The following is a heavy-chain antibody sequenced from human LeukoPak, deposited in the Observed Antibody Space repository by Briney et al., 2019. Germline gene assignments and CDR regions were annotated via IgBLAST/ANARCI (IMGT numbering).Heavy chain of an antibody. CDR2: ISGSGGST. CDR1: GFTFSTYG. Sequence: PGGSLRLSCVASGFTFSTYGMSWVRQAPGKGLEWVSAISGSGGSTYYADSVKGRFTISRDNSKNTLYLQMNSLRAEDTAVYYCAKSGRWIQLWLPPANFDYWGQGTLVTVSS. J-gene: IGHJ4*02. D-gene: IGHD5-18*01. CDR3: AKSGRWIQLWLPPANFDY. V-gene: IGHV3-23*01.